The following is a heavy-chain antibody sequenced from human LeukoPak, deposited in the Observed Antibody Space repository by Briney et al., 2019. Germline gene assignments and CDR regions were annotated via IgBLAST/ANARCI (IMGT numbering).Heavy chain of an antibody. D-gene: IGHD3-10*01. V-gene: IGHV1-18*01. Sequence: ASVKVSCKASGYTFTCYGISWVRQAPGQGLEWMGWISAYNGNTNYAQKLQGRVTMTTDTSTSTAYMELRSLRSDDTAVYYCARDAVRGVTRSDAFDIWGQGTMVTVSS. J-gene: IGHJ3*02. CDR2: ISAYNGNT. CDR3: ARDAVRGVTRSDAFDI. CDR1: GYTFTCYG.